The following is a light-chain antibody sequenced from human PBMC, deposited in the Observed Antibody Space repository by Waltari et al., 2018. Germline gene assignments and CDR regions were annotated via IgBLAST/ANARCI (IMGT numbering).Light chain of an antibody. J-gene: IGKJ2*01. CDR3: HQYNNWPPYT. CDR2: GAS. V-gene: IGKV3-15*01. Sequence: EVVMTQSPATLSVSPGERATLPCRASQNVNSNVAWYQQKPGQAPRLLIYGASATATGIPARFSGSGSGTEFTLTISSLQSEDFAVHYCHQYNNWPPYTFGQGTKLEIK. CDR1: QNVNSN.